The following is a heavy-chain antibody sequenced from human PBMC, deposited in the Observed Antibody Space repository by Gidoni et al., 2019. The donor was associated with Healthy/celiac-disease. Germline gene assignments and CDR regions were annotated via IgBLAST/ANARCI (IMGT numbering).Heavy chain of an antibody. V-gene: IGHV3-30*18. Sequence: QVQLVESGGGVVQPGRSLRLSCAASGFTFSSYGMHWVRQAPGKGLEGVAVISYDGSNKYYADSVKGRFTISRDNSKNTLYLQMNSLRAEDTAVYYCAKGAFFRAEYYDYVWGSYRYSLVDYWGQGTLVTVSS. J-gene: IGHJ4*02. CDR2: ISYDGSNK. CDR1: GFTFSSYG. CDR3: AKGAFFRAEYYDYVWGSYRYSLVDY. D-gene: IGHD3-16*02.